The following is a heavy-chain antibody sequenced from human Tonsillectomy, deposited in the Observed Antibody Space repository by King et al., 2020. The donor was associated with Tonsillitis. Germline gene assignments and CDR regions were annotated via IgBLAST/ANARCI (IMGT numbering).Heavy chain of an antibody. Sequence: VQLVESGGGLVQPGGSLRLSCAASGFTFSSYWMSWVRQAPGKGLDWVANINQDGSEKYYVDSVKGRFTISRDNAKNSLYRQMNSLRAEDTAVYYCARDTAGYSSGWYVGGLDYWGQGTLVTVSS. CDR1: GFTFSSYW. J-gene: IGHJ4*02. D-gene: IGHD6-19*01. V-gene: IGHV3-7*01. CDR3: ARDTAGYSSGWYVGGLDY. CDR2: INQDGSEK.